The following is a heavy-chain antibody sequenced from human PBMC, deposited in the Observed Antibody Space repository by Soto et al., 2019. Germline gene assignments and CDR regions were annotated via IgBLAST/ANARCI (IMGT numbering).Heavy chain of an antibody. J-gene: IGHJ4*02. CDR2: IWYDGSNK. D-gene: IGHD6-19*01. Sequence: QVQLVESGGGVVQPGRSLRLSCAASGFTFSSYGMHWVRQAPGKGLEWVAVIWYDGSNKYYADSVKGRFTISRDNSKNTLYPQMNSLRAEDTAVYYCARELRQWLAGGGYYFDYWGQGTLVTVSS. V-gene: IGHV3-33*01. CDR1: GFTFSSYG. CDR3: ARELRQWLAGGGYYFDY.